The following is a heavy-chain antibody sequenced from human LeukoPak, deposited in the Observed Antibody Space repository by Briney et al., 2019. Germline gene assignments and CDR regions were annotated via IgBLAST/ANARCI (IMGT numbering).Heavy chain of an antibody. D-gene: IGHD2-8*01. J-gene: IGHJ4*02. CDR1: GFTFSSYA. Sequence: GGSLRPSCAASGFTFSSYAMHWVRQAPGKGLEWVAVISYDGSNKYYADSVKGRFTISRDNSKNTLYLQMNSLRAEDTAVYYCASDHCTNGVCYTDYFDYWGRGTLVTVSS. CDR3: ASDHCTNGVCYTDYFDY. CDR2: ISYDGSNK. V-gene: IGHV3-30*04.